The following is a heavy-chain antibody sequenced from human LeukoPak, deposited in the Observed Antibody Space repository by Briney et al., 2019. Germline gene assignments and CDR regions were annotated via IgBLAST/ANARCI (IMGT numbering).Heavy chain of an antibody. CDR3: ARDSGSGSYYNY. CDR1: GFTFDDYG. CDR2: INWNGGST. D-gene: IGHD3-10*01. V-gene: IGHV3-20*01. J-gene: IGHJ4*02. Sequence: RPGGSLRLSCAASGFTFDDYGMSWVRQAPGKGLEWVSGINWNGGSTGYSDSVKGRVTISRDNAKNSLYLQMNSLRAEDTALYHCARDSGSGSYYNYWGQGTLVTVSS.